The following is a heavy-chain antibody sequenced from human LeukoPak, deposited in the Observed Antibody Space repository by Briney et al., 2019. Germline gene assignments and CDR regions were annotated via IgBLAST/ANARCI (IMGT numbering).Heavy chain of an antibody. CDR1: GYTLTELS. Sequence: ASVKVSCKVSGYTLTELSMHWVRQAPGKGLEWMGGFDPEDGETIYAQKFQGRVTMTEDTSTDTAYMELSSLRSEDTAVYYCARGDYYDSSVIDDAFDIWGQGTMVTVSS. V-gene: IGHV1-24*01. D-gene: IGHD3-22*01. CDR2: FDPEDGET. CDR3: ARGDYYDSSVIDDAFDI. J-gene: IGHJ3*02.